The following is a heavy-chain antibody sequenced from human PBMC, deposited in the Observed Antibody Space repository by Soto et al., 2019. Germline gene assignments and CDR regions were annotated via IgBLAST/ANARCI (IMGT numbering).Heavy chain of an antibody. Sequence: QVQLVQSGAEVKEPGSSVNVSCKTSGGTFGNTAVTWVRQAPGQGLEWIGGIVPMFGTANYAQMFRGRVTITADESTSTAYMELSSLRSDDTAVYYCARDGDPGYSFWSGPLGGGRFDPWGQGTLVTVSS. CDR1: GGTFGNTA. D-gene: IGHD3-3*01. CDR3: ARDGDPGYSFWSGPLGGGRFDP. V-gene: IGHV1-69*12. CDR2: IVPMFGTA. J-gene: IGHJ5*02.